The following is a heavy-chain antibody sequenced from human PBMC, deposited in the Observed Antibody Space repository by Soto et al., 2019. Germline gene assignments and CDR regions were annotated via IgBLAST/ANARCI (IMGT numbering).Heavy chain of an antibody. CDR3: VRFGGAAAGPGDY. Sequence: VGSLRLSCVASEFTFSSYEMNWVRQAPGKGLEWVSYISSSGTTIYYTDSVKGRFTISRDNAKKSLYLQMNSLRAEDTAVYYCVRFGGAAAGPGDYWGQGTLVTVSS. CDR2: ISSSGTTI. CDR1: EFTFSSYE. V-gene: IGHV3-48*03. D-gene: IGHD6-13*01. J-gene: IGHJ4*02.